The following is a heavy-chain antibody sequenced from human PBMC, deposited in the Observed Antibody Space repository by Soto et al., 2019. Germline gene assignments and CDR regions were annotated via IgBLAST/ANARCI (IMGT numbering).Heavy chain of an antibody. CDR2: IIPIFGTA. J-gene: IGHJ4*02. V-gene: IGHV1-69*13. CDR1: GGTLSSYA. D-gene: IGHD6-19*01. Sequence: GASVKVSCKASGGTLSSYAISWVRQAPGQGLEWMGGIIPIFGTANYAQKFQGRVTITADESTCTAYMELSSLRSEDTAVYYCARSYSSGWDFDYWGQGTLVTVSS. CDR3: ARSYSSGWDFDY.